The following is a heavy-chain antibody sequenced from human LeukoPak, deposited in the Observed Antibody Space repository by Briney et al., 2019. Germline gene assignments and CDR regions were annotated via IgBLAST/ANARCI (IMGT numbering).Heavy chain of an antibody. D-gene: IGHD5-18*01. Sequence: PXXSLRLSCAASGFTFSSYGMHWVRQAPGKGLEWVAVIWYDGSNKYYADSVKGRFTISRDKSKNTLYMQMNSLRAEDTAVYYCAKDRLGYGFHYYYGMDVWGQGTTVTVSS. CDR1: GFTFSSYG. CDR3: AKDRLGYGFHYYYGMDV. J-gene: IGHJ6*02. V-gene: IGHV3-33*03. CDR2: IWYDGSNK.